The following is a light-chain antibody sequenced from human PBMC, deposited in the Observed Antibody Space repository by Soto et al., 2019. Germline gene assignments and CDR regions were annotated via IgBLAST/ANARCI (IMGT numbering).Light chain of an antibody. CDR1: NSDVGGYNY. J-gene: IGLJ2*01. CDR2: DVS. Sequence: QSALTQPASVSGSPGQSITISCTGTNSDVGGYNYVSWYQQHPGKAPKLMIYDVSNRPSGVSNRFSGSKSGNTASLSISGLQAEDEADYYCSSYTKTDSVVFGGGTKVTVL. CDR3: SSYTKTDSVV. V-gene: IGLV2-14*01.